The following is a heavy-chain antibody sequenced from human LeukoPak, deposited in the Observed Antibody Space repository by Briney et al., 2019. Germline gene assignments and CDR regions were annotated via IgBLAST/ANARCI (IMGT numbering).Heavy chain of an antibody. J-gene: IGHJ6*02. CDR3: ARDEGSSKGMDV. CDR2: IYYSGST. V-gene: IGHV4-39*07. Sequence: SETLSLTCTVSGGFISSSSYYWGWIRQPPGKGLEWIGSIYYSGSTYYNPSLKSRVTISVDTSKNQFSLKLSSVTAADTAVYYCARDEGSSKGMDVWGQGTTVTVSS. CDR1: GGFISSSSYY. D-gene: IGHD2-2*01.